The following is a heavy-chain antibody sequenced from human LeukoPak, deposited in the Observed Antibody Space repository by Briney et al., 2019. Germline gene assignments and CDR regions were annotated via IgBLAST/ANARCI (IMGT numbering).Heavy chain of an antibody. CDR1: GGSISSGGYY. V-gene: IGHV4-31*03. CDR2: IYYSGST. J-gene: IGHJ5*02. CDR3: ARDIGQYCSGGSCYRGFDP. Sequence: SETLSLTCPVSGGSISSGGYYWSWIRQHPGKGLEWIGYIYYSGSTYYNPSLKSRVTISVDTSKNQFSLKLSSVTAADTAVYYCARDIGQYCSGGSCYRGFDPWGQGTLVTVSS. D-gene: IGHD2-15*01.